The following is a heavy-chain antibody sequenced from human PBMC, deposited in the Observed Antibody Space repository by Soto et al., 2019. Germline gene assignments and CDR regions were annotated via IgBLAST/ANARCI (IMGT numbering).Heavy chain of an antibody. CDR2: ISSSSSYI. J-gene: IGHJ4*02. V-gene: IGHV3-21*01. Sequence: GGSLRLSCAASGFTFSSYSMNWVRQAPGKGLEWVSSISSSSSYIYYADSVKGRFTISRDNAKNSLYLQMNSLRAEDTAVYYCARWWLRLYYFDYWGQGTLVTVSS. CDR3: ARWWLRLYYFDY. CDR1: GFTFSSYS. D-gene: IGHD5-12*01.